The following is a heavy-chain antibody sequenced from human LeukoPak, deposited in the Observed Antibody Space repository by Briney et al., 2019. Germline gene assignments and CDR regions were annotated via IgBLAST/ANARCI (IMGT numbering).Heavy chain of an antibody. CDR2: IIPIFGTA. CDR1: GGTFSSYA. CDR3: ARDWGYGDYEGGWFDP. D-gene: IGHD4-17*01. J-gene: IGHJ5*02. Sequence: ASVKVSCKASGGTFSSYAISWVRQAPGQRLEWMGGIIPIFGTANYAQKFQGRVTITADESTSTAYMELSSLRSEDTAVYYCARDWGYGDYEGGWFDPWGQGTLATVSS. V-gene: IGHV1-69*13.